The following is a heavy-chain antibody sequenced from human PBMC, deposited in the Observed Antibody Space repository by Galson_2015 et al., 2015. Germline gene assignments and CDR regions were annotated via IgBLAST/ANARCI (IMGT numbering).Heavy chain of an antibody. V-gene: IGHV3-23*01. D-gene: IGHD1-26*01. Sequence: SLRLSCAASGFTFSSYAMSWVRQAPEKGLEWVSAISGSGGSTYYADSVKGRFTISRDNSKNTLYLQMNSLRAEDTAVYYCANPTRSGWELENAFDIWGQGTMVTVSS. CDR2: ISGSGGST. J-gene: IGHJ3*02. CDR3: ANPTRSGWELENAFDI. CDR1: GFTFSSYA.